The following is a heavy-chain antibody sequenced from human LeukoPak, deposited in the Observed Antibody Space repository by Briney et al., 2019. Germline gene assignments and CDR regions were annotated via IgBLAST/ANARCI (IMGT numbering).Heavy chain of an antibody. J-gene: IGHJ4*02. CDR3: ARILPWRGARGYYFDY. D-gene: IGHD3-10*01. CDR1: GGSISSSSYY. V-gene: IGHV4-39*01. Sequence: PSETLSLTCTVSGGSISSSSYYWGWIRQPPGKGLEWIGSIYYSGSTYYNPSLKSRVTISVDTSKNQFSLKLSSVTAADTAVYYCARILPWRGARGYYFDYWGQGTLVTVSS. CDR2: IYYSGST.